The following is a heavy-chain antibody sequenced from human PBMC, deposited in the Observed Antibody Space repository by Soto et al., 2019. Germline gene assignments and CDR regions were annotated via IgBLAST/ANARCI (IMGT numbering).Heavy chain of an antibody. CDR2: ISGGGGGT. D-gene: IGHD3-16*01. V-gene: IGHV3-23*01. CDR3: AKGAFAVGDMNYFFDY. CDR1: GFTFSNYA. Sequence: EVQLLESGGDLEQPGGSLRLSCAASGFTFSNYAMNWVRQAPGKGLEWVSSISGGGGGTYYADAVKGRFTISRDNSRNMLYLQMNSLRAEDTAEYYCAKGAFAVGDMNYFFDYWGQGTLVTVSS. J-gene: IGHJ4*02.